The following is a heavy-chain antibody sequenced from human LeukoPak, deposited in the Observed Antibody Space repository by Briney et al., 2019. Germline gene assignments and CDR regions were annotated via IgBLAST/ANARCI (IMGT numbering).Heavy chain of an antibody. J-gene: IGHJ5*02. V-gene: IGHV3-53*01. Sequence: GGSLRLSCATSGFTVSSNYMSWVRQAPGKGLGWVSVIYSGGSTYYADSVKGRFTISRDNSKNTLYLQMDSLRAEDTAVYYCAREIRVATNWFDPWGQGTLVTVSS. CDR1: GFTVSSNY. CDR3: AREIRVATNWFDP. D-gene: IGHD5-12*01. CDR2: IYSGGST.